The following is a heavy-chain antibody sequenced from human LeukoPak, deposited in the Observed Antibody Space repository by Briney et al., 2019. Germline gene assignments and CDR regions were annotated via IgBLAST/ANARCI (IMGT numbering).Heavy chain of an antibody. CDR2: ISYDGSNK. Sequence: GGSLRLSCAASGFTFSIYGMHWVRQAPGKGLEWVAVISYDGSNKYYADSVKGRFTISRDNSKNTLYLQMNSLRAEDTAVYYCAKDTTMRTWGQGTLVTVSS. CDR3: AKDTTMRT. CDR1: GFTFSIYG. J-gene: IGHJ5*02. D-gene: IGHD3-22*01. V-gene: IGHV3-30*18.